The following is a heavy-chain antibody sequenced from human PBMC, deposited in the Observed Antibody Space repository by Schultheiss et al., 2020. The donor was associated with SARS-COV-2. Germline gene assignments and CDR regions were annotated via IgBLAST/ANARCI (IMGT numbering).Heavy chain of an antibody. D-gene: IGHD5-18*01. Sequence: SETLSLTCTVSGGSISSYYCSWIRQPPGKGLEWIGRIYTSGSTNYNPSLKSRVTMSVDTSKNQFSLKLSSVTAADTAVYYCARERIQLWLQAFDYWGQGTLVTVSS. CDR1: GGSISSYY. J-gene: IGHJ4*02. CDR3: ARERIQLWLQAFDY. CDR2: IYTSGST. V-gene: IGHV4-4*07.